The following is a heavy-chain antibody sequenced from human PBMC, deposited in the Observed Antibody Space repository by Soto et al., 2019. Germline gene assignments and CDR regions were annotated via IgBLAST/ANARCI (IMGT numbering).Heavy chain of an antibody. Sequence: VQLVESGGGVARPGRYLTISCEASVFTFNTYAMHWVRLPPGKGLEWVAAISYDGGSKYYADSVRDRFTISRDDSKSTLYLHMNRLRREDTAVYYCARTEGFSNYWYTDWGQGILGTVSS. D-gene: IGHD6-13*01. CDR3: ARTEGFSNYWYTD. J-gene: IGHJ4*02. V-gene: IGHV3-30-3*01. CDR1: VFTFNTYA. CDR2: ISYDGGSK.